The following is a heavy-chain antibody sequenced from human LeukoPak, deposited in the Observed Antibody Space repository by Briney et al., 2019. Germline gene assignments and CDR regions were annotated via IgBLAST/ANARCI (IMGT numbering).Heavy chain of an antibody. CDR1: GDSISSYY. D-gene: IGHD3-10*01. V-gene: IGHV4-59*01. CDR3: ASQGSELVLDY. Sequence: SETLSLTCTVSGDSISSYYWSWIRQPPGKGLEWIGYIYYSGRTNYNPSPKSRVTISVDTSKNQFSLKLSSVTAADTAVYYCASQGSELVLDYWGQGTLVTVSS. CDR2: IYYSGRT. J-gene: IGHJ4*02.